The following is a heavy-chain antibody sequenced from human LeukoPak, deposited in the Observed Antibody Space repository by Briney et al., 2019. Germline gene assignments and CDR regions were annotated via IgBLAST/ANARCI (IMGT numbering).Heavy chain of an antibody. CDR1: GGSINSGSYY. CDR2: IYYDGDT. J-gene: IGHJ4*02. V-gene: IGHV4-39*07. CDR3: ARDFDY. Sequence: SETLSLTRTVSGGSINSGSYYWGWIRQPPGKGLEWIGSIYYDGDTDYNPSLKSRVTISVDTSKNQFSLKLRSVTAADTALYYCARDFDYWGRGTLVTVSS.